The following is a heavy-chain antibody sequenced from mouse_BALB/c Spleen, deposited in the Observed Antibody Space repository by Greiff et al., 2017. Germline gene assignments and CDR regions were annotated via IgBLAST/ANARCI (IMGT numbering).Heavy chain of an antibody. V-gene: IGHV5-4*02. CDR3: ARDRWITTGFAY. Sequence: EVQLVESGGGLVKPGGSLKLSCAASGFTFSDYYMYWVRQTPEKRLEWVATISDGGSYTYYPDSVKGRFTISRDNAKNNLYLQMSSLKSEDTAMYYCARDRWITTGFAYWGQGTLVTVSA. CDR2: ISDGGSYT. D-gene: IGHD2-4*01. J-gene: IGHJ3*01. CDR1: GFTFSDYY.